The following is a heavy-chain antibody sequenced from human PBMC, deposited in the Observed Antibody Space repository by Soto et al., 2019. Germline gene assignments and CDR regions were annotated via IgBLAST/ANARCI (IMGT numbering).Heavy chain of an antibody. V-gene: IGHV3-64*01. Sequence: GGTLRLSCAASGCTFSSYAMRWVRQAPGKGLEYVSAISSNGRSTYYANSVKGRFTISRDNSKNTLYLQMDSLRAEDMAVYYCARDRCTNGVCYAPSDYWGQGT. J-gene: IGHJ4*02. CDR1: GCTFSSYA. D-gene: IGHD2-8*01. CDR3: ARDRCTNGVCYAPSDY. CDR2: ISSNGRST.